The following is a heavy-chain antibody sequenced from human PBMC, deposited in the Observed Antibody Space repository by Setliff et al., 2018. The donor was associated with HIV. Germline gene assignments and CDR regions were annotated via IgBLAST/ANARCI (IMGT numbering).Heavy chain of an antibody. CDR1: GDTFNNYG. Sequence: ASVKVSCKVSGDTFNNYGLNWVRQAPGQGLEWMGGIIPIFKSADYAQKFQGRVTITTDESTSTAYMDLSSLKSEDTAIYYCARTSGDAYNYEGAFDVWGQGTLVTVSS. D-gene: IGHD5-12*01. CDR3: ARTSGDAYNYEGAFDV. J-gene: IGHJ3*01. V-gene: IGHV1-69*05. CDR2: IIPIFKSA.